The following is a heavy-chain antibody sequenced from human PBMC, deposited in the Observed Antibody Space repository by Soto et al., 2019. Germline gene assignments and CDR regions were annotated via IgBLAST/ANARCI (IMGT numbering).Heavy chain of an antibody. Sequence: VQLVESGGGLVQPGRSLRLSCAASGFTFSDYAMHWVRQAPGKGLEWVAVVSHDGRNTHYAYSVKGRFTISRDSSKQTVSLEMTSLRAEDTAVYYSAKGARQWLVTSDFNYWCQGALVTVSS. J-gene: IGHJ4*02. CDR1: GFTFSDYA. CDR3: AKGARQWLVTSDFNY. V-gene: IGHV3-30*18. CDR2: VSHDGRNT. D-gene: IGHD6-19*01.